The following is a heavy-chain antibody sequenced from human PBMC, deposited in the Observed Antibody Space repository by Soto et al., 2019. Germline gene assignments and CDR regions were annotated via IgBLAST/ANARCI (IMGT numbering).Heavy chain of an antibody. V-gene: IGHV1-69*13. CDR3: AIRGHTGSNTF. Sequence: ASVKVSCKASGGTLSTYAINWVRQAPGQGLEWMGRIIPIFRTANYAQNFQGRVTITADESAVTAYMELSSLRSEDTAVYYCAIRGHTGSNTFWAQGTLVTVSS. D-gene: IGHD5-12*01. J-gene: IGHJ1*01. CDR2: IIPIFRTA. CDR1: GGTLSTYA.